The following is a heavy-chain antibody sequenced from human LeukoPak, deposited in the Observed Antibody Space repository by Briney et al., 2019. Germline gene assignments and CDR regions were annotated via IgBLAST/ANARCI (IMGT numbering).Heavy chain of an antibody. D-gene: IGHD5-18*01. CDR2: IYYSGST. V-gene: IGHV4-31*03. CDR3: ARDGYSYGLLRVFDP. Sequence: PSETLSLTCTVSVGSISSSGYCWSWIRQHPGKGLEWIGYIYYSGSTYYNPSLKSRVTISVDTSKNQFSLKLSSVTAADTAVYYCARDGYSYGLLRVFDPWGQGTLVTVSS. CDR1: VGSISSSGYC. J-gene: IGHJ5*02.